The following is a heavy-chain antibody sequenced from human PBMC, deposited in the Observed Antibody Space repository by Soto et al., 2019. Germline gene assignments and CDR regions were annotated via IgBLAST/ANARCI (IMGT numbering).Heavy chain of an antibody. D-gene: IGHD3-9*01. V-gene: IGHV4-59*08. CDR3: ARQPHYDILTGYLDP. CDR2: IYCESA. CDR1: GGSISSYY. Sequence: SETLSLTCTVSGGSISSYYWSWIRQSPGKGLEWIGYIYCESANYNPSLKSRVTISVDTSKNQFSLKLSSVTAADTAVYYCARQPHYDILTGYLDPWGQGTLVTVSS. J-gene: IGHJ5*02.